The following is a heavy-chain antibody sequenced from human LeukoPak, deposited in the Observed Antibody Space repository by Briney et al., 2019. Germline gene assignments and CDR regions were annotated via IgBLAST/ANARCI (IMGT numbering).Heavy chain of an antibody. V-gene: IGHV4-38-2*02. CDR3: ARDEDYYGSDYYGMDV. CDR1: GYSISSGYY. J-gene: IGHJ6*02. Sequence: SQTLSLTCTVPGYSISSGYYWGWIRQPPGKGLEWIGSIYHSGSTYYNPSLKSRVTISVDTSKNQFSLKLSSVTAADTAVYYCARDEDYYGSDYYGMDVWGQGTTVTVSS. D-gene: IGHD3-10*01. CDR2: IYHSGST.